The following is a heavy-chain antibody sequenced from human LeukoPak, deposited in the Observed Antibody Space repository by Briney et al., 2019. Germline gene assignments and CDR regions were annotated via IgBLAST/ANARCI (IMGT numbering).Heavy chain of an antibody. CDR2: MYYRGTT. D-gene: IGHD2-21*01. V-gene: IGHV4-39*02. CDR3: AREYARSVVAGSRPDL. J-gene: IGHJ4*02. Sequence: SETLSLTCSVSGGSIISSSYYWGWIRQSPGKGLEWMGSMYYRGTTYENSSLKSRLTLSIDTSNNQFSLKLTSVTAADAAVYYCAREYARSVVAGSRPDLWGQGLLVTVSS. CDR1: GGSIISSSYY.